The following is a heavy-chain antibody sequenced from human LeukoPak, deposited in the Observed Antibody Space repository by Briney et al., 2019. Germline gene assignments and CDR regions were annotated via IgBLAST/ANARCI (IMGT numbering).Heavy chain of an antibody. V-gene: IGHV3-7*03. J-gene: IGHJ4*02. CDR2: INSDGSEG. D-gene: IGHD6-13*01. Sequence: GGSLRLSCAVSGFTFSGFWMSWSRQAPGKGLEWVASINSDGSEGYYADVVKGRFTISRDNSKNTLYLQMNSLRAEDTAVYYCAKEYSSSWFDIFDYWGQGTLVTVSS. CDR1: GFTFSGFW. CDR3: AKEYSSSWFDIFDY.